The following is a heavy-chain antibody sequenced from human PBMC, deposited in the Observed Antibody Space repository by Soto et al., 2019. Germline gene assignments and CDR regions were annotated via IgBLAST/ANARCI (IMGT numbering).Heavy chain of an antibody. CDR3: ARVREGGQQLVAYYFDY. D-gene: IGHD6-13*01. CDR2: IIPIFGTA. Sequence: QVQLVQSGAEVKKPGSSVKVSCKASGGTFSSYAISWVRQAPGQGLEWMGGIIPIFGTANYAQKFQGRVTITADESTGTAYMELSSLRSEDTAVYYCARVREGGQQLVAYYFDYWGQGTLVTVSS. J-gene: IGHJ4*02. CDR1: GGTFSSYA. V-gene: IGHV1-69*01.